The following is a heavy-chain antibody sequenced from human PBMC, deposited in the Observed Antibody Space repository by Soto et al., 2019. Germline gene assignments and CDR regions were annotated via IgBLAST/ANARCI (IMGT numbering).Heavy chain of an antibody. CDR1: GGTFSSYA. J-gene: IGHJ6*02. D-gene: IGHD3-10*01. V-gene: IGHV1-69*01. CDR3: TRGITLVRGVIPPGYYYGMDV. CDR2: FNPIFETA. Sequence: QVQLVQSGAEVKKPGSSVKVSCKASGGTFSSYAISWVRQAPGQGLEWMGGFNPIFETANYAQKFQGIVKSTADESTNTAYMELSSLRSEDTAVYYCTRGITLVRGVIPPGYYYGMDVWGQGTMVAVSS.